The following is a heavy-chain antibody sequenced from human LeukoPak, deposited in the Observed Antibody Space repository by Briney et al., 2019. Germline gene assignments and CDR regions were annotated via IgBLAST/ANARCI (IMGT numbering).Heavy chain of an antibody. CDR3: ARTYSSSGCADY. D-gene: IGHD6-13*01. V-gene: IGHV1-46*01. J-gene: IGHJ4*02. CDR1: GYTFTSYY. CDR2: INPSGGST. Sequence: ASVKVSCMASGYTFTSYYLQWVRQAPGQGLEWMGIINPSGGSTTYAQKFQGRVTLTRDTSTTTVHMELSSLRSEDTAVYYCARTYSSSGCADYWGQGTLVTVSS.